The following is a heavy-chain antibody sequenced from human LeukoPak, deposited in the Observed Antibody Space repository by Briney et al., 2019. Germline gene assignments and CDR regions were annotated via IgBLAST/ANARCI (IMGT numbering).Heavy chain of an antibody. CDR2: IYYSGST. J-gene: IGHJ4*02. CDR1: GGSISSYY. Sequence: SETLPLTCTVSGGSISSYYWSWIRQPPGKGLEWIGYIYYSGSTNYNPSLKSRVTISVDTSKNQFSLKLSSVTAADTAVYYCARGSSSSGPLDYWGQGTLVTVSS. CDR3: ARGSSSSGPLDY. D-gene: IGHD6-6*01. V-gene: IGHV4-59*01.